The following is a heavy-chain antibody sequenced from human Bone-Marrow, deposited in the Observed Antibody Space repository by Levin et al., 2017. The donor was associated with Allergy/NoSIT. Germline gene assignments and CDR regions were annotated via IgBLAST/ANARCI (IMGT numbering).Heavy chain of an antibody. Sequence: GGSLRLSCAASGFILSDYDITWVRQAPGKGLEWVSGTSCGGVTPYSADSVKGRFTTTGDNSKNTVYLQMNGLRVEDTAIYYCAKERWRQFGAPVDYWGQGTLVTVSS. CDR3: AKERWRQFGAPVDY. V-gene: IGHV3-23*01. J-gene: IGHJ4*02. CDR1: GFILSDYD. D-gene: IGHD5-24*01. CDR2: TSCGGVTP.